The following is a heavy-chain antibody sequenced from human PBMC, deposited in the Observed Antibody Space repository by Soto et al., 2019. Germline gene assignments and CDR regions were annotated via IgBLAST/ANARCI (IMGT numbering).Heavy chain of an antibody. CDR3: TPTYYYDSSGYYYFDY. D-gene: IGHD3-22*01. Sequence: GGSLRLSCAASGFTFSNAWMSWVRQAPGKGLEWVGRIKSKTDGGTTDYAAPVKGRFTISRDDSKNTLYLQMNSLKTEDTAVYYCTPTYYYDSSGYYYFDYWGQGTLVTSPQ. CDR1: GFTFSNAW. V-gene: IGHV3-15*01. J-gene: IGHJ4*02. CDR2: IKSKTDGGTT.